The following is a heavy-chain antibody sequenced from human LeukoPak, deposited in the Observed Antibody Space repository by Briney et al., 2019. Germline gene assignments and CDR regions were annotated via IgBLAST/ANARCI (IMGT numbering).Heavy chain of an antibody. J-gene: IGHJ4*02. CDR2: ISSSGSTI. V-gene: IGHV3-11*01. CDR1: GFTFSDYY. D-gene: IGHD2-2*01. CDR3: ARYRGPTRAMPKRYYFDY. Sequence: PGGSLRLSCAASGFTFSDYYMSWIRQAPGKGLEWVSYISSSGSTIYYADSVKGRFTISRDNAKNSLYLQMNSLRAEDTAVYYCARYRGPTRAMPKRYYFDYWGQGTLVTVSS.